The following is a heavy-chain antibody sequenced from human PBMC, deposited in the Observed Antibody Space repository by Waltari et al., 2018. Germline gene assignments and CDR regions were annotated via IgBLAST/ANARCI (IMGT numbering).Heavy chain of an antibody. Sequence: EGQLVESGGDLVQPGGPLRPSCAASGFTFTNCWMHRVRQAPGKGLVWVSRINRDGRPTTYADSVKGRFSISRDNAKNTLYLQMNSLGAEDTAVYYCTRGGITGGYSTWDSWGQGTLVTVSS. CDR1: GFTFTNCW. CDR2: INRDGRPT. V-gene: IGHV3-74*03. D-gene: IGHD1-26*01. CDR3: TRGGITGGYSTWDS. J-gene: IGHJ4*02.